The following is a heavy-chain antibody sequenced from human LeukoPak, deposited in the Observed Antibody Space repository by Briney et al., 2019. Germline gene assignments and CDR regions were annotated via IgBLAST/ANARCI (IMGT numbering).Heavy chain of an antibody. J-gene: IGHJ4*02. CDR2: LYSGGST. CDR3: TRGNILTGKYMVY. Sequence: GGSLRLSCAASGFTVSNNYMNWVRQPPGKGLEWVSVLYSGGSTYYADSVKGRFTIFRDNAKDTLFLQMNSLRAEDTAVYYCTRGNILTGKYMVYWGQGTLVTVSS. CDR1: GFTVSNNY. V-gene: IGHV3-53*01. D-gene: IGHD3-9*01.